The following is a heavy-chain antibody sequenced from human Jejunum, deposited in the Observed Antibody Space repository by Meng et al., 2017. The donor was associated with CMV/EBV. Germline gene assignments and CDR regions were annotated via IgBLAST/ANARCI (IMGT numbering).Heavy chain of an antibody. Sequence: GGSISRDTYYWSWIRQHPGKGLEWIGYIYYSGNTYYNPSLKSRVTISLDTSKNQFSLRLTSVSAADTAVYYCARDLPSSGSWFDPWGLGTLVTVSS. CDR3: ARDLPSSGSWFDP. J-gene: IGHJ5*02. D-gene: IGHD6-6*01. V-gene: IGHV4-31*02. CDR2: IYYSGNT. CDR1: GGSISRDTYY.